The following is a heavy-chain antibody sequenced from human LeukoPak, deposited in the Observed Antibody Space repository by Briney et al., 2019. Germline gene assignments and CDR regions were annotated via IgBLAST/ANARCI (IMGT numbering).Heavy chain of an antibody. V-gene: IGHV5-51*01. Sequence: RGESLKISCMASGSTFTSYSIGWGRQVSGKPLEWMGIIYPGDSDPRYSPSFQGQVTLSADKSINTAYLQWSSLKASDTAMYYCASGSFSSNLVDYWGQGTLVTVSS. CDR2: IYPGDSDP. J-gene: IGHJ4*02. D-gene: IGHD6-13*01. CDR1: GSTFTSYS. CDR3: ASGSFSSNLVDY.